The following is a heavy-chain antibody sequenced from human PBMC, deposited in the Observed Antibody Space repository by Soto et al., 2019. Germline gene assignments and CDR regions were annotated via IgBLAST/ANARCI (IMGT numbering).Heavy chain of an antibody. Sequence: EVQLVESGGGLVQPGGSLRLSCAAAGFNFSTYWMYWVRQAPGKGLVWVAHINSDGSSTNYAEAVKGRFTFSRDTAKNTLYLQMNSLRAEDTAVYYCVRGGYMHACDIWGQGTMVTVSS. J-gene: IGHJ3*02. V-gene: IGHV3-74*01. D-gene: IGHD1-1*01. CDR2: INSDGSST. CDR1: GFNFSTYW. CDR3: VRGGYMHACDI.